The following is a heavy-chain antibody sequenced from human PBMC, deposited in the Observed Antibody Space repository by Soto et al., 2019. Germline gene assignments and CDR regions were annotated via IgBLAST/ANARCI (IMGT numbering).Heavy chain of an antibody. CDR1: GFTFSSYS. D-gene: IGHD6-25*01. CDR2: ISSSSSTI. J-gene: IGHJ6*02. CDR3: ARDLPREPSGSYYYYYYGMDV. Sequence: GGSLRLSCAASGFTFSSYSMNWVRQAPGKGLEWVSYISSSSSTIYYADSVKGRFTISRDNAKNSLYLQMNSLRDEDTAVYYCARDLPREPSGSYYYYYYGMDVWGQGTTVTVSS. V-gene: IGHV3-48*02.